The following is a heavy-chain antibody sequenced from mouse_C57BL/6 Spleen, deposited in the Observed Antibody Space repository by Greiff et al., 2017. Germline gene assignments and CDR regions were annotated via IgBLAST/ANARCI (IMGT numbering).Heavy chain of an antibody. CDR3: ARGYYGSSLYYFDY. Sequence: QVQLQQSGAELVRPGTSVKMSCKASGYTFTNYWIGWAKQRPGHGLEWIGDIYPGGGYTNYNEKFKGKATLTADKSSSTAYMQFSSLTSEDSAIYYCARGYYGSSLYYFDYWGQGTTLTVSS. CDR2: IYPGGGYT. D-gene: IGHD1-1*01. J-gene: IGHJ2*01. V-gene: IGHV1-63*01. CDR1: GYTFTNYW.